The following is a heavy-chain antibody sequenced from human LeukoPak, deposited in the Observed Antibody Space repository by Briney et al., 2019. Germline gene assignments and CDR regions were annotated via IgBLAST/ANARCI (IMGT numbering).Heavy chain of an antibody. CDR2: INPNSGDT. CDR3: ARGNGHLDIVAPRDY. Sequence: ASVTVSCKATGYTFTGYYMHWVRQAPGQGLEWMGWINPNSGDTNFAQKFQGRVTTTRETSISTAYMELGRLRSDDTAVYYCARGNGHLDIVAPRDYWGQGTLLPVSS. V-gene: IGHV1-2*02. J-gene: IGHJ4*01. D-gene: IGHD5-12*01. CDR1: GYTFTGYY.